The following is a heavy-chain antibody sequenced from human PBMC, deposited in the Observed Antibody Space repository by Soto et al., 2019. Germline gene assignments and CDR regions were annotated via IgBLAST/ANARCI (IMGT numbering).Heavy chain of an antibody. V-gene: IGHV1-18*04. J-gene: IGHJ6*02. Sequence: QVQLVQSGAEVKKPGASVKVSCKASGYTFTSYGISWVRQAPGQGLEWMGWISAYNGNTNYAQKLQGRVTMTTDTSTSTAYMELRSLRSDDTAVYYCARDGRGRSSFGKGDYYYYYGMDVWGQGTTVTVSS. CDR2: ISAYNGNT. CDR3: ARDGRGRSSFGKGDYYYYYGMDV. CDR1: GYTFTSYG. D-gene: IGHD3-10*01.